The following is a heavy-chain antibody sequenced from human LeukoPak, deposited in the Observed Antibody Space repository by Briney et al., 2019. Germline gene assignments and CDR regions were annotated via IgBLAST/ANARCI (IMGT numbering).Heavy chain of an antibody. CDR2: IYHSGST. Sequence: SSETLSLTCTVSGYSISSGYYWGWIRQPPGKGLEWIGSIYHSGSTYYNPSLKSRVTISVDTSKNQFSLKLSSVTAADTAVYYCARVDSDYVWGSYLGAFDIWGQGTMVTVSS. CDR3: ARVDSDYVWGSYLGAFDI. V-gene: IGHV4-38-2*02. J-gene: IGHJ3*02. D-gene: IGHD3-16*02. CDR1: GYSISSGYY.